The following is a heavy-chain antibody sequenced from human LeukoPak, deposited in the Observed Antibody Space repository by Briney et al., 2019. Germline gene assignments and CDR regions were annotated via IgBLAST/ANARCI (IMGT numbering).Heavy chain of an antibody. J-gene: IGHJ5*01. CDR3: ARSHSSGWYLGWFDP. V-gene: IGHV4-59*13. CDR1: GGSMSSYY. D-gene: IGHD6-19*01. CDR2: IHHNGIT. Sequence: SGTLSLTCSVSGGSMSSYYFNWIRQPPGKGLEWIGSIHHNGITNYNPSLTNRVTISLDTSLDQFSLKLTSLAAADTAVYYCARSHSSGWYLGWFDPWGQGTLVTVSS.